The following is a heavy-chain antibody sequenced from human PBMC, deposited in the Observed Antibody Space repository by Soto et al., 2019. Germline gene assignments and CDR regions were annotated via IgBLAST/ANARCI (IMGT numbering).Heavy chain of an antibody. Sequence: GGSLRLSCAASGFTFSTYAMNWVRQAPGEGLEWVPGISGSGDSTYYADSVKGRFTISRDSSKNTLFLQINSLRAEDTALYYCATTPGTKGKYYFDNWGQGTLVTVSS. CDR3: ATTPGTKGKYYFDN. CDR1: GFTFSTYA. V-gene: IGHV3-23*01. D-gene: IGHD1-7*01. J-gene: IGHJ4*02. CDR2: ISGSGDST.